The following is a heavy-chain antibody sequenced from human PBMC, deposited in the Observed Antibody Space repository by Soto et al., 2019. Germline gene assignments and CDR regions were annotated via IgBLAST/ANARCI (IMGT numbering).Heavy chain of an antibody. CDR2: SNTHNDDK. J-gene: IGHJ4*02. CDR3: AREYCDSGGCFGPDY. D-gene: IGHD2-21*01. CDR1: GYTFSSFG. V-gene: IGHV1-18*04. Sequence: ASVKVSCKASGYTFSSFGVTWLRQAPGQGLEWMGWSNTHNDDKKFAQKFQGRVTLTTDTSTTTAYMELMSLRSDDTAVYYCAREYCDSGGCFGPDYWGQGALVTVSS.